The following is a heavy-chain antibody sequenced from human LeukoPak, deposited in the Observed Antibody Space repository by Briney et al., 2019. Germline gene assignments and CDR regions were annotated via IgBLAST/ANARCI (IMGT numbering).Heavy chain of an antibody. CDR3: ARKDFSNGSFSY. Sequence: GGSLRLSCAVSGFPFTRFYMSWIRQAPGKGLEWISYIGLSGSPLDYADSVRGRFTISRDNAKNSLYLEMNSLRAEDTAVYYCARKDFSNGSFSYWGQGTLVTVSS. D-gene: IGHD3-22*01. J-gene: IGHJ4*02. CDR2: IGLSGSPL. CDR1: GFPFTRFY. V-gene: IGHV3-11*04.